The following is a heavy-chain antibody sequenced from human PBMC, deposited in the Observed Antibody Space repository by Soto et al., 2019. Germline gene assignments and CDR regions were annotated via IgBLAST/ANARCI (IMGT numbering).Heavy chain of an antibody. CDR1: GGTFSSYA. V-gene: IGHV1-69*12. Sequence: QVQLVQSGAEVKKPGSSVKVSCKASGGTFSSYAISWVRQAPGQGLEWMGGIIPIFGTANYAQKFQGRVTITADESTSTAYMVLISLRSEDTAVYYCARVAAGPINFDYWGQGTLVTVSS. D-gene: IGHD6-13*01. CDR3: ARVAAGPINFDY. J-gene: IGHJ4*02. CDR2: IIPIFGTA.